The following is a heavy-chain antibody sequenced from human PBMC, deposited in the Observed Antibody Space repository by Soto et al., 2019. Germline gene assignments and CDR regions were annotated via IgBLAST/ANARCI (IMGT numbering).Heavy chain of an antibody. CDR1: GYTFTYRY. J-gene: IGHJ5*02. CDR3: ASSTRPYGDYRPGWFDP. V-gene: IGHV1-45*02. Sequence: VASVKVSCKASGYTFTYRYLHWVRQAPGQALEWMGWITPFNGNTNYAQKFQGRVTITRDRSMSTAYMELSSLRSEDTAMYYCASSTRPYGDYRPGWFDPWGQGTLVTVSS. CDR2: ITPFNGNT. D-gene: IGHD4-17*01.